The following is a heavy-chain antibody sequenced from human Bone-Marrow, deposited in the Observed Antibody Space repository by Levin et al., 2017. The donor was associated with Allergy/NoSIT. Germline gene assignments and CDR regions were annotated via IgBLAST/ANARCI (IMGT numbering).Heavy chain of an antibody. J-gene: IGHJ4*02. CDR1: GFTFDDYA. CDR3: AKDIGYGSGSYALDY. V-gene: IGHV3-9*01. D-gene: IGHD3-10*01. CDR2: ISWNSGSI. Sequence: GGSLRLSCAASGFTFDDYAMHWVRQAPGKGLEWVSGISWNSGSIGYADSVKGRFTISRDNAKNSLYLQMNSLRAEDTALYYCAKDIGYGSGSYALDYWGQGTLVTVSS.